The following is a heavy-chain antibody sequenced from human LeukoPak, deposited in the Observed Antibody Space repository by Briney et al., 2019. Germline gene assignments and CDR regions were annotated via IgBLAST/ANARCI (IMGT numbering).Heavy chain of an antibody. V-gene: IGHV1-69*04. CDR3: ARDRTNYEFYYYYYGMDV. CDR2: IIPILGIA. Sequence: ASVKVSCKASGGTFSSYAISWVRQAPGQELEWMGRIIPILGIANYAQKFQGRVTITADKSTSTAYMELSSLRSEDTAVYYCARDRTNYEFYYYYYGMDVWGQGTTVTVSS. CDR1: GGTFSSYA. J-gene: IGHJ6*02. D-gene: IGHD1-7*01.